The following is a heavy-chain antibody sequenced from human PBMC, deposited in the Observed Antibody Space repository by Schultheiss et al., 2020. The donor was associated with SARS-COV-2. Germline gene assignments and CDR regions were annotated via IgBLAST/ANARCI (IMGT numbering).Heavy chain of an antibody. CDR2: IWYDGSNK. J-gene: IGHJ6*02. D-gene: IGHD3-3*01. Sequence: GGSLRLSCTASGFTFGEYAINWVRQAPGKGLEWVAVIWYDGSNKHFADSVKGRFTISRDNSKNTLYLQMNSLRAEDTAVYYCARGETIFLHYYYYYGMDVWGQGTTVTVSS. CDR1: GFTFGEYA. V-gene: IGHV3-30*04. CDR3: ARGETIFLHYYYYYGMDV.